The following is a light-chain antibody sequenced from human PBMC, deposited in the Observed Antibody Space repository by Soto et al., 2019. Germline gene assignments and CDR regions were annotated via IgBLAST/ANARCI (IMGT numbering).Light chain of an antibody. J-gene: IGLJ1*01. CDR3: CSYAGSRIPFV. CDR1: SSDVGGYDL. V-gene: IGLV2-23*02. CDR2: EVT. Sequence: QSALTQPASVSGSPGQSITISCTGTSSDVGGYDLVSWYQQNPDKAPKLLIYEVTKRPSGISDRFSGSQSGNTASLTISGLQAEDEADYYCCSYAGSRIPFVFGTGTQLTVL.